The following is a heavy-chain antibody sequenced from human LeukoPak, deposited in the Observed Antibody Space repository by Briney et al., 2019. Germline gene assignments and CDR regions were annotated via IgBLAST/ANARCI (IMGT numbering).Heavy chain of an antibody. CDR2: IKGDGSEK. J-gene: IGHJ4*02. CDR3: ASLAAYYYGSGSSD. CDR1: GFTFRAYW. D-gene: IGHD3-10*01. Sequence: PGGSLRLSCAASGFTFRAYWMSWVRQAPGKGLEWVANIKGDGSEKYYVDSVKGRFTISRDNAKNSVYLQMNRLSAEDTAVYFCASLAAYYYGSGSSDWGQGTLVTVSS. V-gene: IGHV3-7*01.